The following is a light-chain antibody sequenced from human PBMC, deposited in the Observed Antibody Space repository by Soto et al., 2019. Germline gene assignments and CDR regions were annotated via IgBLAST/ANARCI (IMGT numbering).Light chain of an antibody. CDR1: QGVSSY. J-gene: IGKJ4*01. CDR3: QQHSTCPPA. CDR2: DAS. Sequence: EVVLTQSPSTLSLSPGERATLSCRASQGVSSYLAWYQQKPDQTPRLLIYDASNRATGIPARFSGSGSGTDFTLTISSLESEDFAVYYCQQHSTCPPAFGGGTKVEIK. V-gene: IGKV3-11*01.